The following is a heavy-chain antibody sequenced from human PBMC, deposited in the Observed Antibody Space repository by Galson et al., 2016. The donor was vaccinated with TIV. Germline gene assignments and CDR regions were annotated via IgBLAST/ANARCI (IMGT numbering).Heavy chain of an antibody. V-gene: IGHV2-5*02. Sequence: PALVKPTQTLTLTCTFSGFSLNTRGVGVGWIRQPPGKALEWLALIYWDDDKRYSPSLKNRLTITKDTSKNQVVLTMTNMDPVDTATYHCAHANLQWLIQAFDFWGQGTLVTVSS. J-gene: IGHJ4*02. CDR3: AHANLQWLIQAFDF. D-gene: IGHD6-19*01. CDR2: IYWDDDK. CDR1: GFSLNTRGVG.